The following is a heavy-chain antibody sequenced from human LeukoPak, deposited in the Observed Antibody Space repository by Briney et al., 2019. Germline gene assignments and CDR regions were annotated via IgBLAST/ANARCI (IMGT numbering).Heavy chain of an antibody. CDR3: ARDMRRAQLVGDIDWFDP. CDR1: GYTFTDYY. J-gene: IGHJ5*02. Sequence: ASVKVSCKASGYTFTDYYMHWVRQAPGQGLEWMGRINPNNGGTNYAQKFQGRVAMTRDTSISTAYMELRRLRSDDTAVYYCARDMRRAQLVGDIDWFDPWGQGALVTVSS. D-gene: IGHD6-6*01. V-gene: IGHV1-2*06. CDR2: INPNNGGT.